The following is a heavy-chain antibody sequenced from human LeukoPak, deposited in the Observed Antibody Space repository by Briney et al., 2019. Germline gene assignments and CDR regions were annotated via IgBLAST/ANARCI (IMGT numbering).Heavy chain of an antibody. CDR1: SGSISSHY. CDR2: IYYSVSP. CDR3: ARYYGGLDY. D-gene: IGHD4-23*01. J-gene: IGHJ4*02. Sequence: SETLSLTCTVSSGSISSHYWSWIRQPPGKGLEWIGYIYYSVSPNYNPSLKSRVTMSVGTSKDQFSLKLSSVTAADTAVYYCARYYGGLDYWGQGTLVTVSS. V-gene: IGHV4-59*11.